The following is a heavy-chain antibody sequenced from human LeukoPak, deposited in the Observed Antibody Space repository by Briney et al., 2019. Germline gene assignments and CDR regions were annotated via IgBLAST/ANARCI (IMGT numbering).Heavy chain of an antibody. V-gene: IGHV4-61*02. CDR3: ARGVLTSNFDY. J-gene: IGHJ4*02. Sequence: SQTLSLTCTVSGNSISSGDNYWSWIRQPAGKGLEWIGRIYTSGSTNYNPPLKSRVTISVDTSKNQFSLKLSSVTAADTAVYYCARGVLTSNFDYWGQGTLVTVSS. CDR1: GNSISSGDNY. D-gene: IGHD6-6*01. CDR2: IYTSGST.